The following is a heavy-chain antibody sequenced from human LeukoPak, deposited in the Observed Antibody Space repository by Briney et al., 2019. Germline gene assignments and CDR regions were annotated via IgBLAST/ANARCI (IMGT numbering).Heavy chain of an antibody. V-gene: IGHV1-2*02. J-gene: IGHJ4*02. CDR1: GYTFTGYY. CDR2: INPNSGGT. CDR3: AREVLAVAGTTFDY. D-gene: IGHD6-19*01. Sequence: ASVKVSCKASGYTFTGYYTHWVRQAPGQGLKWMGWINPNSGGTNYAQKFQGRVTMTRDTSISTAYMELSRLRSDDTAVYYCAREVLAVAGTTFDYWGQGTLVTVSS.